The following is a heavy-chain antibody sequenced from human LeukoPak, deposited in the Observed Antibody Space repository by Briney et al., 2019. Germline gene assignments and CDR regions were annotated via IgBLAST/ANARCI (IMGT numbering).Heavy chain of an antibody. V-gene: IGHV3-7*01. Sequence: GGSLRLSCAASGFTFSNYWMSWVRQAPGKGLEWAANMKGDGSEKHYVDSMKGRFTISRDNAKNSLYLQMNSLTAEDTAVYYCARQVQYRSGYFPPDPWGQGTLVTVSS. CDR1: GFTFSNYW. J-gene: IGHJ5*02. D-gene: IGHD6-19*01. CDR2: MKGDGSEK. CDR3: ARQVQYRSGYFPPDP.